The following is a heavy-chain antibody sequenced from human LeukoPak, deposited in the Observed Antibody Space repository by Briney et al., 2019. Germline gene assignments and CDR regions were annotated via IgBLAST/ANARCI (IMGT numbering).Heavy chain of an antibody. CDR1: GYSISSGYY. D-gene: IGHD3-9*01. CDR3: ARAFYDILTGYYLGYFDY. CDR2: IYHSGST. V-gene: IGHV4-38-2*02. J-gene: IGHJ4*02. Sequence: SETLSLTCTVSGYSISSGYYWGWIRQPPGKGLEWIGSIYHSGSTYYNPSLKSRVTISVDTSKNQISLKLSSVTAADTAVYYCARAFYDILTGYYLGYFDYRGQGTLVTVSS.